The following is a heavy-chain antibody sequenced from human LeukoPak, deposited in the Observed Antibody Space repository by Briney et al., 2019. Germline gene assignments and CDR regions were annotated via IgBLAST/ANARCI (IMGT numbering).Heavy chain of an antibody. Sequence: GASVTVSFKASGYTFTSYAMNWVRQAPGQGLEWMGWINTNTGNPTYAQGFTGRFVFSLDTSVSTAYLQISSLKAEDTAVYYCAVPGGDQLLSNFDYWGQGTLVTVSS. J-gene: IGHJ4*02. V-gene: IGHV7-4-1*02. CDR2: INTNTGNP. D-gene: IGHD2-2*01. CDR3: AVPGGDQLLSNFDY. CDR1: GYTFTSYA.